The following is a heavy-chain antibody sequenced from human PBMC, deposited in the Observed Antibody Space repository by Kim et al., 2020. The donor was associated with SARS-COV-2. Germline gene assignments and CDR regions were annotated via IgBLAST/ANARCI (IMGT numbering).Heavy chain of an antibody. CDR3: AKRDDRSNCVYWYFDL. D-gene: IGHD4-4*01. V-gene: IGHV3-23*01. CDR1: GLTFSNYA. Sequence: GGSLRLSCAASGLTFSNYAMSWVRQAPGKGLEWVSGISGSGGVTYYADTVKGRFTISRDNSKNTLHLQMNSLRGEDTALYYCAKRDDRSNCVYWYFDLWGRGTLVTVSS. J-gene: IGHJ2*01. CDR2: ISGSGGVT.